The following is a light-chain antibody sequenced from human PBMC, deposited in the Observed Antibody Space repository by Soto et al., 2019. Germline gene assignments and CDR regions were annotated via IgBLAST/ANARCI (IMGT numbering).Light chain of an antibody. CDR2: LGS. CDR3: MQALQTPST. CDR1: QSLLHSNGYNY. Sequence: DIVMTQSPLSPPVTPGEPASISCRSSQSLLHSNGYNYLHWYLQKPGQSPQLLIYLGSNRASGVPDRFSGSGSGTDFTLKISRVEAEDVGVYYCMQALQTPSTFGQGTKV. J-gene: IGKJ1*01. V-gene: IGKV2-28*01.